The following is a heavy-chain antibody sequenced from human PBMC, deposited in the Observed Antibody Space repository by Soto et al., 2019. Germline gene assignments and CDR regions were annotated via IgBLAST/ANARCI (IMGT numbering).Heavy chain of an antibody. V-gene: IGHV3-30-3*01. J-gene: IGHJ5*02. CDR1: GFAFTSHA. CDR2: ISNDGGKK. Sequence: QVRLVESGGGVAQPGKSLRLSCAASGFAFTSHALHWVRQAPGKGLEWVALISNDGGKKQYAESVEGRFTVSRDSSRNTLYVQLNSLRPDDTAVYFCARDAGNTGGVPFFDIWGQGKLVTGS. D-gene: IGHD7-27*01. CDR3: ARDAGNTGGVPFFDI.